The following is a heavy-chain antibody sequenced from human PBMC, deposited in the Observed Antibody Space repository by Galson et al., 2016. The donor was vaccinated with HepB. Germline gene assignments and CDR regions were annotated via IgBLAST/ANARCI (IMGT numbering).Heavy chain of an antibody. D-gene: IGHD2-15*01. CDR1: NGSISSSY. V-gene: IGHV4-59*01. J-gene: IGHJ1*01. CDR3: ARGDATAYHSYFQH. Sequence: LTCTVSNGSISSSYWSWIRQSPGKGLEWIGQIYFSGSTNYNPSLKSRVSISVDRSKKQFSLTLHSVTAADTAVYYCARGDATAYHSYFQHWGQGTLVTVAS. CDR2: IYFSGST.